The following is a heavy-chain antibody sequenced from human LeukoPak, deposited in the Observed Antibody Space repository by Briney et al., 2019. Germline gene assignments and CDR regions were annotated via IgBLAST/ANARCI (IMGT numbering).Heavy chain of an antibody. CDR1: GGSVSSGSYY. D-gene: IGHD5-18*01. CDR3: ARGGRGYTYAPDAFDI. Sequence: SETPSLTCTVSGGSVSSGSYYWSWIRQPPGKGLEWIGYIYYSGSTNYNPSLKSRVTISVDTSKNQFSLKLSSVTAADTAVYYCARGGRGYTYAPDAFDIWGQGTMVTVSS. J-gene: IGHJ3*02. V-gene: IGHV4-61*01. CDR2: IYYSGST.